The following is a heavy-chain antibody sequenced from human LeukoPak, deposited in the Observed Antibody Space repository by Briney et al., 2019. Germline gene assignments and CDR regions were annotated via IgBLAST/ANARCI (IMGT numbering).Heavy chain of an antibody. CDR3: ARGGQNFDFWRFDY. V-gene: IGHV3-23*01. CDR1: GFTFNDHA. CDR2: ISGSGGST. D-gene: IGHD3-3*01. J-gene: IGHJ4*02. Sequence: PGGSLRLSCAGSGFTFNDHAMSWVRQAPGKGLEWVSSISGSGGSTYYADYAKGRSTISRDNSKKVVYFEMNSLRGEDTAVYFCARGGQNFDFWRFDYWGQGTLAVVSS.